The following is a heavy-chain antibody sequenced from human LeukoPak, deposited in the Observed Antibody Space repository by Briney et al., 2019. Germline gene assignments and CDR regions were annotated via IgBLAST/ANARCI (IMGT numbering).Heavy chain of an antibody. V-gene: IGHV3-23*01. D-gene: IGHD2-15*01. CDR3: AKENRAGWFNYFDY. Sequence: GGSLRLSCAASGFTFSSYAMSWVRQAPGKGLEWVSRITGSDGSTYYADSVKGRFTISRDDSKNTLYLQMNSLRAEDTAVYHCAKENRAGWFNYFDYWGQGNLVTVSS. J-gene: IGHJ4*02. CDR2: ITGSDGST. CDR1: GFTFSSYA.